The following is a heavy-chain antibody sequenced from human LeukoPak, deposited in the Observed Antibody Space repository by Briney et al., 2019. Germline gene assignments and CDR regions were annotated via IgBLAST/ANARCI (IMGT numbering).Heavy chain of an antibody. D-gene: IGHD2-2*01. CDR1: GGSISSGGYY. CDR3: ARGRIVVVPAAPTRYGRYWFDP. Sequence: PSETLSLTCTVSGGSISSGGYYWSWIRQPPGKGLEWIGEINHSGSTNYNPSLKSRVTISVDTSKNQFSLKLSSVTAADTAVYYCARGRIVVVPAAPTRYGRYWFDPWGQGTLVTVSS. V-gene: IGHV4-39*07. CDR2: INHSGST. J-gene: IGHJ5*02.